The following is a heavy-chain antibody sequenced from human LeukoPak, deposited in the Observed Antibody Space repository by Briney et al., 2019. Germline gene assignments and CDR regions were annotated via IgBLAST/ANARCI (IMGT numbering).Heavy chain of an antibody. V-gene: IGHV4-34*01. CDR1: GGSFSGYY. J-gene: IGHJ4*02. CDR3: ARSGYCSSTSFYRFDRRDY. Sequence: SETLSLTCAVYGGSFSGYYWSWIRQPPGKGLEWIGEINHSGSTNYNPSLKSRVTISVDTSKNQFSLKLSSVTAADTAVYYCARSGYCSSTSFYRFDRRDYWGQGTLVTVSS. CDR2: INHSGST. D-gene: IGHD2-2*01.